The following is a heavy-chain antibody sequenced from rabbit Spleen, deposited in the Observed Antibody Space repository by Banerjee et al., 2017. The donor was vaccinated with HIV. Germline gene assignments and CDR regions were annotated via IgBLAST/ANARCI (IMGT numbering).Heavy chain of an antibody. CDR2: IEGGSSAFS. Sequence: QSLEESGGDLVKPGASLTLTCTASGVSFSSNHYMCWVRQAPGKGLEWIACIEGGSSAFSYFASWAKGRFTISKPSSTTVTLQMTRLTAADTATYFCARDSGSSFSSYGMDLWGPGTLVSVS. J-gene: IGHJ6*01. D-gene: IGHD8-1*01. CDR1: GVSFSSNHY. CDR3: ARDSGSSFSSYGMDL. V-gene: IGHV1S40*01.